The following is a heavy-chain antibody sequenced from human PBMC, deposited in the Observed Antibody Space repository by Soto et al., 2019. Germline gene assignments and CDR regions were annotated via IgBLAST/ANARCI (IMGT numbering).Heavy chain of an antibody. J-gene: IGHJ3*02. V-gene: IGHV3-23*01. CDR1: GFTFSSYA. CDR3: AKATSVLAARPKNAFDI. CDR2: ISGSGGST. Sequence: EVQLLESGGGLVQPGGSLRLSCAASGFTFSSYAMSWVRQAPGKGLEWVSAISGSGGSTYYADSVKGRFTISRDNSKNTLYLQMNSLRAEDTSVYYCAKATSVLAARPKNAFDIWGQGTMVTVSS. D-gene: IGHD6-6*01.